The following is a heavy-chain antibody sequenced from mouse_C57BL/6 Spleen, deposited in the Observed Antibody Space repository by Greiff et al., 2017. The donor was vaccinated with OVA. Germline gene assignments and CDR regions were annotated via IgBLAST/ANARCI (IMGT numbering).Heavy chain of an antibody. D-gene: IGHD2-10*02. Sequence: EVMLVESGGGLVKPGGSLKLSCAASGFTFSSYAMSWVRRTPEKRLEWVATISDGGSYTYYPDNVKGRFTISRDNAKNNLYLQMSHLKSEDTAMYYCARDRGYGYYAMDYWGQGTSVTVSS. CDR1: GFTFSSYA. CDR3: ARDRGYGYYAMDY. J-gene: IGHJ4*01. V-gene: IGHV5-4*01. CDR2: ISDGGSYT.